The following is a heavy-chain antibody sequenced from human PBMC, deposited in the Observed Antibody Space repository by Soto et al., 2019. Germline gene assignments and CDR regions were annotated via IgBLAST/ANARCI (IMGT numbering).Heavy chain of an antibody. CDR1: GGSIRSYY. Sequence: SETLSLTCIVSGGSIRSYYWSWIRQPPGKGPEWIGYINHSGSTNYNPSLKSRVTISLDTSKNQVSLRLSSVTAADTAVYYCARGPRVAATGREGVDYWGQGTLVT. J-gene: IGHJ4*02. D-gene: IGHD6-13*01. CDR2: INHSGST. CDR3: ARGPRVAATGREGVDY. V-gene: IGHV4-59*01.